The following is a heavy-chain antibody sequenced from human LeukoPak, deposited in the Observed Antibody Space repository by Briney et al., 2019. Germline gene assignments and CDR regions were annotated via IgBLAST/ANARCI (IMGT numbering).Heavy chain of an antibody. CDR2: INPNSGGT. V-gene: IGHV1-2*02. CDR3: ARVTAVAGINLDY. J-gene: IGHJ4*02. CDR1: GYTFTGYY. D-gene: IGHD6-19*01. Sequence: GASVKVSCKASGYTFTGYYMHWVRQAPGQGLEWMGWINPNSGGTNYAQNQGRVTMTRDTSISTAYMELSRLRSDDTAVYYCARVTAVAGINLDYWGQGTLVTVSS.